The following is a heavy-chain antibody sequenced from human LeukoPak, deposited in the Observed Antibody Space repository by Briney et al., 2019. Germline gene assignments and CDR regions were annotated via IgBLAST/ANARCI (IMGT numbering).Heavy chain of an antibody. CDR2: ISYDGSNK. D-gene: IGHD2-2*01. Sequence: VGSLRLSCAASGFTFSSYAMHWVRQAPGKGLEWVAVISYDGSNKYYADSVKGRFTISRDNSKNTLYLQMNSLRAEDTAVYYCARDDVVAPAAIYYYYYMDVWGKGTTVTVSS. V-gene: IGHV3-30-3*01. CDR1: GFTFSSYA. CDR3: ARDDVVAPAAIYYYYYMDV. J-gene: IGHJ6*03.